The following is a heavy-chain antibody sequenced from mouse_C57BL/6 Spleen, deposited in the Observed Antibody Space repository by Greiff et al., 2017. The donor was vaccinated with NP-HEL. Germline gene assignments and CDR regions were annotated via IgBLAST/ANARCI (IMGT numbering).Heavy chain of an antibody. CDR1: GYTFTSYW. J-gene: IGHJ2*01. Sequence: QVHVKQSGAELVKPGASVKMSCKASGYTFTSYWITWVKQRPGQGLEWIGDIYPGSGSTNYNEKFKSKATLTVDTSSSTAYMQLSSLTSEDSAVYYCARGYDYLDYWGQGTTLTVSS. V-gene: IGHV1-55*01. CDR3: ARGYDYLDY. D-gene: IGHD2-3*01. CDR2: IYPGSGST.